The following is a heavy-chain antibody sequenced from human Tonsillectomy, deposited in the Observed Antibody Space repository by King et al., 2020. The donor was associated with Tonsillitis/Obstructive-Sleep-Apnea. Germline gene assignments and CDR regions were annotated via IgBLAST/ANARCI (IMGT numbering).Heavy chain of an antibody. V-gene: IGHV5-10-1*03. CDR3: ARLPINREWELLNDY. J-gene: IGHJ4*02. Sequence: QLVQSGAEVKKPGESLRISCKGSGYSFTSYWITWVRQMPGKGLEWMGTIDPSDSDTNYSPSFQGHVTISTDKSISTAYLQWSSLKASDTAMYYCARLPINREWELLNDYWGQGTLVTVSS. D-gene: IGHD1-26*01. CDR1: GYSFTSYW. CDR2: IDPSDSDT.